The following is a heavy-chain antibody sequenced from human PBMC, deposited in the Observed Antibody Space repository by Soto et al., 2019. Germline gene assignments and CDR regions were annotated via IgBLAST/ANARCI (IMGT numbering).Heavy chain of an antibody. CDR3: ARRGRAVAPGYYGMDV. V-gene: IGHV4-39*01. D-gene: IGHD6-19*01. J-gene: IGHJ6*02. Sequence: PSETLSLTYTVSGGSISSSSYYWGWIRQPPGKGLEWIGSIYYSGSTYYNPSLKSRVTISVDTSKNQFSLKLSSVTAADTAVYYCARRGRAVAPGYYGMDVWGQGTTVTVSS. CDR2: IYYSGST. CDR1: GGSISSSSYY.